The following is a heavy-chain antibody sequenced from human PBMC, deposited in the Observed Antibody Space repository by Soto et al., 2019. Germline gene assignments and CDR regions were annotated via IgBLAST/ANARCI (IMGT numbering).Heavy chain of an antibody. CDR1: GFTFSSSV. CDR3: ARWVGGSMFDNSGKYDS. V-gene: IGHV3-30*03. Sequence: GGSLRLSCAASGFTFSSSVMHWVRQAPGKGLEWVALIAYDGSKTYYGDSVRGRFTISRDNSENTLFLQMNSLRAEDTAVYYCARWVGGSMFDNSGKYDSWGQGTLVTVSS. D-gene: IGHD3-22*01. J-gene: IGHJ5*01. CDR2: IAYDGSKT.